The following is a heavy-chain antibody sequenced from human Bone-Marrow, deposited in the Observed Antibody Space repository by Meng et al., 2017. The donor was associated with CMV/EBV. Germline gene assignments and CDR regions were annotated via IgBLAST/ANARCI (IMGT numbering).Heavy chain of an antibody. V-gene: IGHV1-2*02. CDR1: GYTFTSYD. Sequence: ASVKVSCKASGYTFTSYDINWVRQAPGQGLEWMGWINPNSGGTNYAQKFPGRVTMTRDTSISTAYMELSRLRSDDTAVYYCARDDGDYLYGYWGQGTLVTVSS. CDR3: ARDDGDYLYGY. CDR2: INPNSGGT. J-gene: IGHJ4*02. D-gene: IGHD4-17*01.